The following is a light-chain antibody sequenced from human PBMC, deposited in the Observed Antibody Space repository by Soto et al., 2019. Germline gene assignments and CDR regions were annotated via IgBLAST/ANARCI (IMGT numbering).Light chain of an antibody. CDR2: DAS. CDR3: QQSSKWL. J-gene: IGKJ3*01. V-gene: IGKV3-11*01. Sequence: ENVLTQSPATLSLSPGERATLSCRASQSVSNYVAWYQQKPGQAPRLLIYDASNRATGIPARFSGSGSGTDFTLTISSLEPEDFAVYYCQQSSKWLFGTGTKVDI. CDR1: QSVSNY.